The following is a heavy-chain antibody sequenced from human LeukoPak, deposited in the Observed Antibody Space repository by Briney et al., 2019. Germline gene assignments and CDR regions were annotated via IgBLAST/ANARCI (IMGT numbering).Heavy chain of an antibody. V-gene: IGHV4-34*01. D-gene: IGHD1-1*01. CDR2: INHSGST. CDR1: GGSFSGYY. Sequence: PSETLSLTSAVYGGSFSGYYWSWIRQPPGKGLEWIGEINHSGSTNYNPSLKSRVTISVDTSKNQFSLKLSSVTAADTAVYYCAREGTERRIDYWGQGTLVTVSS. CDR3: AREGTERRIDY. J-gene: IGHJ4*02.